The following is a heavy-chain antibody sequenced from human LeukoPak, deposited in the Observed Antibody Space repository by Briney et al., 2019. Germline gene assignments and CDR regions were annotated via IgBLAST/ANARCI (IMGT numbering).Heavy chain of an antibody. Sequence: GRSLRLSCAASGFTFSSYALHWVRQAPGKGLEGVAVISYDGSNKYYADSVKGRFTISRDNSKNTLYLQMNSLRAEDTAVYYCERVGKDSGYDWLYYFDYWGQGTLVSVSS. D-gene: IGHD5-12*01. J-gene: IGHJ4*02. CDR3: ERVGKDSGYDWLYYFDY. V-gene: IGHV3-30*04. CDR2: ISYDGSNK. CDR1: GFTFSSYA.